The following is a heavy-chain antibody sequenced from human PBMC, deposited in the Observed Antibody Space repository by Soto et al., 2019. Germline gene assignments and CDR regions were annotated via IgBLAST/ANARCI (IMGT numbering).Heavy chain of an antibody. CDR2: MYYSGSS. CDR1: GGSISSRTFW. V-gene: IGHV4-39*01. CDR3: ARHPRDDYNYGGSGIFDY. Sequence: QLQLQESGPGLVKPSETLSLTCSVSGGSISSRTFWWAWIRQPPGKGLEWIGDMYYSGSSYSSPSLEGRVTLSGDTSKDQLSLKLNSVTAADTAVYYCARHPRDDYNYGGSGIFDYWGQGTLVTVSS. J-gene: IGHJ4*02. D-gene: IGHD4-4*01.